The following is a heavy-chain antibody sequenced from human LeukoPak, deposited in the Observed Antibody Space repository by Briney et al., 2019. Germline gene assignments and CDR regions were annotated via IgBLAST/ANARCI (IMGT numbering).Heavy chain of an antibody. CDR3: ARGIVGATPY. D-gene: IGHD1-26*01. Sequence: PGGSLRLSCASSGFTFSTYSMNWVRQTPGKGLEWVSYISSSSSTILYADSVKGRLTISRDNAKNSLYLQMNSLRAEDTAVYYCARGIVGATPYWGQGTLVTVSS. CDR2: ISSSSSTI. J-gene: IGHJ4*02. V-gene: IGHV3-48*04. CDR1: GFTFSTYS.